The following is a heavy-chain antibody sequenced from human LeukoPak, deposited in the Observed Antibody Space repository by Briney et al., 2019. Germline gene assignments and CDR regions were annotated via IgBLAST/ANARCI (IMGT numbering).Heavy chain of an antibody. CDR2: IYHDGRI. D-gene: IGHD1-20*01. Sequence: SETLSLTCTVSGYSISSGYYWGWIRQPPGKGLEWIGSIYHDGRIDYNPSLKSRVTISRDTSNDQFSLKLSSVTAADTAMYYCARDTSPGITGTYWGQGTLVTVSS. CDR3: ARDTSPGITGTY. J-gene: IGHJ4*02. CDR1: GYSISSGYY. V-gene: IGHV4-38-2*02.